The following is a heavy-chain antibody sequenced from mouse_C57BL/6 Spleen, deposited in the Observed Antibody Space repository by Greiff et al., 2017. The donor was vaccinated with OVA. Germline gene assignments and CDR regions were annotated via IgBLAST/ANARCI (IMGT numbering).Heavy chain of an antibody. CDR2: IAPANGDT. CDR3: ARGWDYYGSTCDY. V-gene: IGHV14-3*01. Sequence: VQLKQSVAELVRPGASVKLSCTASGFNIKNTYMHWVKQRPEQGLEWIGRIAPANGDTKYAPNFQGKATITADTSSNTAYLQLSSLTSEDTAIYYCARGWDYYGSTCDYWGQGTSGTVAS. D-gene: IGHD1-1*01. CDR1: GFNIKNTY. J-gene: IGHJ4*01.